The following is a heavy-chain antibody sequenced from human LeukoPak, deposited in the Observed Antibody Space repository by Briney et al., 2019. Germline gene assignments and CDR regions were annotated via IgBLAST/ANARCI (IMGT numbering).Heavy chain of an antibody. CDR2: IYHSGST. J-gene: IGHJ6*03. D-gene: IGHD2-15*01. CDR3: VRVVYYYYYMDV. CDR1: GYSISSGYY. V-gene: IGHV4-38-2*02. Sequence: SETLSLTCTVSGYSISSGYYGGWIRQPPGKGLEWIGSIYHSGSTYYNPSLKSRVTISVDTSKHQFSLKLSSVTAADTAVYYCVRVVYYYYYMDVWGKGTTVTVSS.